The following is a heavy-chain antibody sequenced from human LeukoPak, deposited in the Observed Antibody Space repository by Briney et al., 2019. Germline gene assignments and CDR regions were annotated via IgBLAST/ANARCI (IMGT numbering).Heavy chain of an antibody. Sequence: GGSLRLSCAASGFTFSDYYMSWIRHAPGKGLEWVSYISISGSTIHYADSVKGRFTISRDNAKNSLYLQMNSLRAEDTAVYYCARDKGVWGLTHWGQGTLVTVSS. CDR3: ARDKGVWGLTH. CDR1: GFTFSDYY. D-gene: IGHD3-16*01. J-gene: IGHJ1*01. V-gene: IGHV3-11*01. CDR2: ISISGSTI.